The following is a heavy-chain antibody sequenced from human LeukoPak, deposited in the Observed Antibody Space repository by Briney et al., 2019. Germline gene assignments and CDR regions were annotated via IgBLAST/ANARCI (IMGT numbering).Heavy chain of an antibody. CDR2: IYYSGST. CDR1: GGSISSYY. V-gene: IGHV4-59*01. J-gene: IGHJ6*02. CDR3: AREFRDPQTDYYYGMDV. Sequence: SETLSLTCTVSGGSISSYYWSWIRQPPGKGLEWIGYIYYSGSTNYNPSLKSRVTISVDTSKNQFSLKLSSVTAADTAVYYCAREFRDPQTDYYYGMDVCGQGTTVTVSS.